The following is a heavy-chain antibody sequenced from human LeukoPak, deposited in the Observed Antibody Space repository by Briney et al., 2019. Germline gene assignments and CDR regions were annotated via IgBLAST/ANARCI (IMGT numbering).Heavy chain of an antibody. D-gene: IGHD6-19*01. Sequence: QPGGSLRLSCAVSGFTFSSYWVHWIRQAPGKGLVWVSRINNDGSTTAYADSVKGRFTISRDNTKNTLHLQMNSLRAEDTAVYYCARTYSSFDYWGQGTLVTVSS. J-gene: IGHJ4*02. CDR2: INNDGSTT. CDR3: ARTYSSFDY. CDR1: GFTFSSYW. V-gene: IGHV3-74*01.